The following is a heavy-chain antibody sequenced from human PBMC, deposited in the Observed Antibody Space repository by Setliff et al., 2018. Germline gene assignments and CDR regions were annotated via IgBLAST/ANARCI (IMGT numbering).Heavy chain of an antibody. V-gene: IGHV4-39*01. D-gene: IGHD6-13*01. CDR1: NGSISSGNYF. J-gene: IGHJ6*03. CDR2: IFYTGST. CDR3: ARQPYSTTYYYYSYYMDV. Sequence: SETLSLTCTVSNGSISSGNYFWGWIRQPPGKGLEWMGSIFYTGSTYYSPSLKSRVTMSIDTSKNQLSLNLNSVTAADTAVYYCARQPYSTTYYYYSYYMDVWGKGTTVTVSS.